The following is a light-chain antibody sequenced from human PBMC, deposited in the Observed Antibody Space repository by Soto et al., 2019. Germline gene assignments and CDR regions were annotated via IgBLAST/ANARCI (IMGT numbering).Light chain of an antibody. V-gene: IGKV3-15*01. Sequence: EIVMTQSPATLPVYLGKDVALCSRASRSVPSSIARYQQKPGQATRLIISGASTRANGVPDRFSGTGSGTEFTLTISSLKSEDYAFYYCQQYKSWHPITFGQGTRLEI. CDR3: QQYKSWHPIT. CDR1: RSVPSS. CDR2: GAS. J-gene: IGKJ5*01.